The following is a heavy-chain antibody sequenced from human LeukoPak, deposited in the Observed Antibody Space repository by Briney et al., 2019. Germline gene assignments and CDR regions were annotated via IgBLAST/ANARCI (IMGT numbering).Heavy chain of an antibody. D-gene: IGHD6-13*01. CDR2: INPNSGGT. CDR3: ARGYSSGWYHY. J-gene: IGHJ4*02. CDR1: AYTFTGYY. Sequence: AAVKVTCKASAYTFTGYYMHWVRQAPGQGLEWMGWINPNSGGTNYAQKFQGRVTMTRDTSISTAYMELSRLRSDDTAVYYCARGYSSGWYHYWGQGTLVSVSS. V-gene: IGHV1-2*02.